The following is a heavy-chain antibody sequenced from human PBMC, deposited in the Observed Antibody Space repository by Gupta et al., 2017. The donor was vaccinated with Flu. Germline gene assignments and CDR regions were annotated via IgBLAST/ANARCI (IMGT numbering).Heavy chain of an antibody. V-gene: IGHV3-33*01. CDR2: IWYDGSNK. J-gene: IGHJ4*02. CDR3: ARDLRGGASHFDY. Sequence: QVQLVESGGGVVQPGRSLRLSCAASGFTFSTYVMHWVRQAPGKGLEWVAVIWYDGSNKYYADSVKGRFTISRDNSKNTLYLQMNSLRAEDTAVYYCARDLRGGASHFDYWGQGTLVTVSS. D-gene: IGHD3-10*01. CDR1: GFTFSTYV.